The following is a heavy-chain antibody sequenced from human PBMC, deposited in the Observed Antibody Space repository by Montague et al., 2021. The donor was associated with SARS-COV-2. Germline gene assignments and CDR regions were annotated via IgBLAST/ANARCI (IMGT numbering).Heavy chain of an antibody. CDR2: IYHSGST. CDR1: GGSISSSNW. Sequence: SETLSLTCAASGGSISSSNWWSWVRQPPGKGLEWIGEIYHSGSTNYNPSLKSRATISVDKSKNQFSLKLSSVTAADTAVYYCARQVVVATGWFDPWGQGTLVTVSS. V-gene: IGHV4-4*02. D-gene: IGHD2-15*01. CDR3: ARQVVVATGWFDP. J-gene: IGHJ5*02.